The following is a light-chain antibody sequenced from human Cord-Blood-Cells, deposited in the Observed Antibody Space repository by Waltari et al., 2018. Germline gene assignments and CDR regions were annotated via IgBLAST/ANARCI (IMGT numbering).Light chain of an antibody. CDR2: DVS. Sequence: QSALTQPASASGSPGQSITISCTGTSSDVGGYNSVPWYQQHPGKLPKLMIYDVSNRPSGVSKRFSGSKSGNTASLTISGLQADDEADYYCSSYTSSSTRVFGGGTKLTVL. CDR1: SSDVGGYNS. V-gene: IGLV2-14*01. J-gene: IGLJ3*02. CDR3: SSYTSSSTRV.